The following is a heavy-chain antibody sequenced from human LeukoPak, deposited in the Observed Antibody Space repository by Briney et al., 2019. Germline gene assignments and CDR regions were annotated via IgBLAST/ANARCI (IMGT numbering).Heavy chain of an antibody. D-gene: IGHD4-17*01. J-gene: IGHJ3*02. Sequence: PSQTLSLTCTVSGGSISSGSYYWSWIRQPAGKGLEWIGRIYTSGSTNYNPSLKSRVTISVDTSKNQFSLKLSSVTAADTAVYYCATRTRHDYDDAFDIWGQGTMVTVSS. CDR3: ATRTRHDYDDAFDI. V-gene: IGHV4-61*02. CDR1: GGSISSGSYY. CDR2: IYTSGST.